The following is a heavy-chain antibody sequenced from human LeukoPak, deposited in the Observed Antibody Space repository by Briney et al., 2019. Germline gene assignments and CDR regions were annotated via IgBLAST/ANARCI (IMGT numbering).Heavy chain of an antibody. Sequence: GGSLRLSCAASGFTFSSYAMHWVRQAPGKGLEWVAVISYDGTNKYYADSVKGRFTISRDNSKNTLYLQMNSLRPEDTAVYYGARGTGSSWYYDYCGQGTLGTASP. CDR2: ISYDGTNK. D-gene: IGHD6-13*01. J-gene: IGHJ4*02. V-gene: IGHV3-30*04. CDR3: ARGTGSSWYYDY. CDR1: GFTFSSYA.